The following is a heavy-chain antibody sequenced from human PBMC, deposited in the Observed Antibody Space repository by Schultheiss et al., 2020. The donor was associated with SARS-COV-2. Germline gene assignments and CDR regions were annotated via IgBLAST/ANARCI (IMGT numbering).Heavy chain of an antibody. D-gene: IGHD2-2*01. Sequence: SETLSLTCTVSGGSISSSSYYWGWIRQPPGKGLEWIGEINHSGSTYYNPSLKSRVTISVDTSKNQFSLKLSSVTAADTAVYYCARDGHIVVVPAAMRYGMDVWGQGTTVTVSS. J-gene: IGHJ6*02. CDR3: ARDGHIVVVPAAMRYGMDV. CDR2: INHSGST. V-gene: IGHV4-39*07. CDR1: GGSISSSSYY.